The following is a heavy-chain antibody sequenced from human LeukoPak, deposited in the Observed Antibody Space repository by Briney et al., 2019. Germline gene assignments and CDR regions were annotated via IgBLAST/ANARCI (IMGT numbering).Heavy chain of an antibody. D-gene: IGHD6-19*01. J-gene: IGHJ4*02. CDR2: ISAYNGNT. V-gene: IGHV1-18*01. CDR3: ARVGYKAVAGTGTYYFDY. Sequence: ASVKVSCKASGCTFTSYGISWVRQAPGQGLEWMGWISAYNGNTNYAQKLQGRVTMTTDTSTSTAYMELRSLRSDDTAVYYCARVGYKAVAGTGTYYFDYWGQGTLVTVSS. CDR1: GCTFTSYG.